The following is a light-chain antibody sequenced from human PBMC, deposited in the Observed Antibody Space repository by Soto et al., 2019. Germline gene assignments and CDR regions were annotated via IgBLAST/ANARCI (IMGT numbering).Light chain of an antibody. CDR2: AAS. CDR3: QQSYSTPLT. J-gene: IGKJ4*01. CDR1: QSISSY. Sequence: DLQMTQSPSSLSASVGDRVTITCRASQSISSYLNWYQQKPGKAPKLLIYAASSLQSGVTSRFSGSGSGTEFTLTISSLQPEDFATYYCQQSYSTPLTFGGGTKVEIK. V-gene: IGKV1-39*01.